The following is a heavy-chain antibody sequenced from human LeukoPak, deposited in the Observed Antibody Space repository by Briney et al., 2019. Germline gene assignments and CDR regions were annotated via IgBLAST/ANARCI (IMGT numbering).Heavy chain of an antibody. J-gene: IGHJ4*02. Sequence: GESLKISFKGSGSRFTSYWIGWVRPMPGKGMEWMGIIYPGDSDTKYSPSFQGQVTISADKSISTAYLQWTSLKASDTATYYCARRYCSSTSCYYFFDYWGQGTLVTVSS. D-gene: IGHD2-2*01. CDR3: ARRYCSSTSCYYFFDY. V-gene: IGHV5-51*01. CDR2: IYPGDSDT. CDR1: GSRFTSYW.